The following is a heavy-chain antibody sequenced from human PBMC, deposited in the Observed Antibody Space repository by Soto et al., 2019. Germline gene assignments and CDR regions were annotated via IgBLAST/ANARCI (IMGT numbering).Heavy chain of an antibody. CDR1: GFTFSSYE. CDR2: ISSSGSTI. J-gene: IGHJ6*03. D-gene: IGHD6-6*01. V-gene: IGHV3-48*03. CDR3: ARRGIAALYYYYYMDV. Sequence: GGSLRLSCAASGFTFSSYEMNWVRQAPGKGLEWVSYISSSGSTIYYADSVKGRFTISRDNAKSSLYLQMNSLRAEDTAVYYCARRGIAALYYYYYMDVWGKGTTVTVSS.